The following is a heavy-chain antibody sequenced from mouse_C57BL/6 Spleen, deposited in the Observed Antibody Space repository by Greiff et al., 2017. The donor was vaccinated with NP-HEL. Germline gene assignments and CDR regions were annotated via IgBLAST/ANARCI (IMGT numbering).Heavy chain of an antibody. D-gene: IGHD2-4*01. J-gene: IGHJ1*03. V-gene: IGHV1-80*01. CDR2: IYPGDGET. CDR3: ARGAYYDYVGFDV. CDR1: GYAFSSYW. Sequence: QVQLQQSGAELVKPGASVKISCKASGYAFSSYWMNWVKQRPGKGLEWIGQIYPGDGETNYNGKFKGKATLTADKSSSTAYMQLSSLTSEDSAVYFCARGAYYDYVGFDVWGTGTTVTVSS.